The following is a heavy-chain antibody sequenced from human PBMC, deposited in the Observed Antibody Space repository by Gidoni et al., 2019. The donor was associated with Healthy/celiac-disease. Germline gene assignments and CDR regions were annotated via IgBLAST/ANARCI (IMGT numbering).Heavy chain of an antibody. CDR1: GFTFGDYA. Sequence: EVQLVESGGGLVQPGRSLRLSCTASGFTFGDYAMSWVRQAPGKGLEWVGFIRSKAYGGTTEYAASVKGRFTISRDDSKSIAYLQMNSLKTEDTAVYYCTRQCYLIAVAGTLCYWGQGTLVTVSS. V-gene: IGHV3-49*04. J-gene: IGHJ4*02. D-gene: IGHD6-19*01. CDR2: IRSKAYGGTT. CDR3: TRQCYLIAVAGTLCY.